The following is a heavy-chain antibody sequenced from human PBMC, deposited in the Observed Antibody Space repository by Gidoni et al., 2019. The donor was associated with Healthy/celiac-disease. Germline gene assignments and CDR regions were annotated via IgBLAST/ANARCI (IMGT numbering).Heavy chain of an antibody. J-gene: IGHJ2*01. Sequence: QVQLQESGPGLVKPSETLSLTCTVSGCSISSYYWSWIRQPPGKGLEWIGYIYYSGSTNYNPSLKSRVTISVDTSKNQFSLKLSSVTAADTAVYYCARAGLVVPWYFDLWGRGTLVTVSS. CDR1: GCSISSYY. V-gene: IGHV4-59*01. D-gene: IGHD3-22*01. CDR3: ARAGLVVPWYFDL. CDR2: IYYSGST.